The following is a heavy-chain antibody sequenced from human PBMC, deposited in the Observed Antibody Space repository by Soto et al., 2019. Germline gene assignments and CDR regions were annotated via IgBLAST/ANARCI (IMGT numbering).Heavy chain of an antibody. J-gene: IGHJ6*02. V-gene: IGHV1-69*13. CDR2: IIPIFDTA. D-gene: IGHD2-21*02. Sequence: GASVKVSCKTSGGTFSSYAISWVRQAPGQGLEWMGGIIPIFDTANYAQKFQGRVTITADESTSTAYMELSSLRDDDTAVYYCTRDPCGGDCYYFYGMDVWGQGTTVTSP. CDR3: TRDPCGGDCYYFYGMDV. CDR1: GGTFSSYA.